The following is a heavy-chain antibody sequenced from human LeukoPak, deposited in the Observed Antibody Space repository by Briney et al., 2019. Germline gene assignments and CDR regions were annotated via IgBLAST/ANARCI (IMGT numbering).Heavy chain of an antibody. D-gene: IGHD5-24*01. J-gene: IGHJ4*02. CDR1: GFNISGYS. CDR3: AXXRYIXXXXMNMDF. Sequence: GGSLRLSCAASGFNISGYSLNWVRQAPGKGVDWVSSITTISXYIYYADSXRGRFTISRDNAKNSLYLQINSLGGDDTAVYYXAXXRYIXXXXMNMDFWGQGILVTVSS. CDR2: ITTISXYI. V-gene: IGHV3-21*01.